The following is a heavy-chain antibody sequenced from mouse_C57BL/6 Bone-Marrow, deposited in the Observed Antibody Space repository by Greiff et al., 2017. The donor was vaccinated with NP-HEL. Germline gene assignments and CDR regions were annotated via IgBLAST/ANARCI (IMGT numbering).Heavy chain of an antibody. CDR1: GYAFSSSW. CDR3: ARKESNWFAY. Sequence: LVESGPELVKPGASVKISCKASGYAFSSSWMNWVKQRPGKGLEWIGRIYPGDGDTNYNGKFTGKATLTADKSSSTAYMQLSSLTAEDAAVYFCARKESNWFAYWGQGTLVTVSA. J-gene: IGHJ3*01. D-gene: IGHD1-3*01. V-gene: IGHV1-82*01. CDR2: IYPGDGDT.